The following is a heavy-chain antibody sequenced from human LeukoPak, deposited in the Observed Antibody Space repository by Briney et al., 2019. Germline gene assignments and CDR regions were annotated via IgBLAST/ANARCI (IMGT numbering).Heavy chain of an antibody. J-gene: IGHJ6*02. D-gene: IGHD6-13*01. CDR3: ARDDFGYSSSSYGMDV. CDR2: IYYSGST. Sequence: SETLSLTCTVSGGSISSGDYYWSWIRQPPGKGLEWIGYIYYSGSTYYNPSLKSRVTISVDTSKNQFSLKLSSVTAADTAVYYCARDDFGYSSSSYGMDVWGQGTTVTVSS. V-gene: IGHV4-30-4*01. CDR1: GGSISSGDYY.